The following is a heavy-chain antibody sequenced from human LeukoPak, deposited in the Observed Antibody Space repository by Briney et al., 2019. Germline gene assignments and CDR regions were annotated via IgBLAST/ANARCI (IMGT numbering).Heavy chain of an antibody. CDR1: GGIFTNYA. J-gene: IGHJ4*02. CDR3: ARDPEPAAAGIYYFDY. V-gene: IGHV1-69*13. Sequence: ASVNVSFKASGGIFTNYAFSWMRQAPGQGLEWLGGIIPLFVTAHYAQKFQGRVTITADGSTSTAYMELRSLRSEDTAVYYCARDPEPAAAGIYYFDYWGQGTLVTVSS. CDR2: IIPLFVTA. D-gene: IGHD6-13*01.